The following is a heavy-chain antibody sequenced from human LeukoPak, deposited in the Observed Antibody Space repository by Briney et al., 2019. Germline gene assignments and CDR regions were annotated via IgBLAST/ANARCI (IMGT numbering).Heavy chain of an antibody. Sequence: SETLSLTCAVSGASISSGTYSWSWIRQPPGKGLEWIGYISHSGSTHYSPSLKSRVTISVDRSENLFSLKVTSVTAADTAVYYCASSIYTYGPIDYWGQGTLVTVSS. J-gene: IGHJ4*02. CDR3: ASSIYTYGPIDY. V-gene: IGHV4-30-2*01. CDR2: ISHSGST. CDR1: GASISSGTYS. D-gene: IGHD4-11*01.